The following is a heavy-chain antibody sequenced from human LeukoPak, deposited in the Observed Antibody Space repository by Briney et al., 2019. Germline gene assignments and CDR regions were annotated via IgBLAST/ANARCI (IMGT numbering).Heavy chain of an antibody. CDR1: GFTFSNYG. D-gene: IGHD1-1*01. CDR3: ANNSALSSYAGLDY. CDR2: ISGVGGDI. J-gene: IGHJ4*02. Sequence: GGSLRLSCAASGFTFSNYGMSWVRQAPGKGLEWVSVISGVGGDIYYADFVKGRFTISRDNSESTLYLQMNSLRAEDTAVYYCANNSALSSYAGLDYWGQGTLVTVSS. V-gene: IGHV3-23*01.